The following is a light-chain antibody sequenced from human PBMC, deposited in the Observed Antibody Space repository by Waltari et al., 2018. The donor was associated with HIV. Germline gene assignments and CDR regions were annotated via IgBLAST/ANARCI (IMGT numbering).Light chain of an antibody. CDR3: QQYYSLPPT. Sequence: DIIMTQPPDSMAVSLGARVPINCTTNRNLLSISHIINSLAWFQQNTAPAPRVLISWASTLPGGVPSSIRTLGVPERFSGSGSGTNFSLTISSLQEDVVAVYYCQQYYSLPPTFGGGTRVERK. V-gene: IGKV4-1*01. CDR1: RNLLSISHIINS. J-gene: IGKJ4*01. CDR2: WAS.